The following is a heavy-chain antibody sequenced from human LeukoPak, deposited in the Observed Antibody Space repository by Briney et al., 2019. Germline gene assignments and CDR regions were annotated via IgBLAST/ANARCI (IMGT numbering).Heavy chain of an antibody. D-gene: IGHD2-2*01. J-gene: IGHJ4*02. V-gene: IGHV3-30-3*01. Sequence: PGGSLRLSCAASGFTFSSYAMHWVRQAPGKGLEWVSVISYDGSNKYYADSVKGRFTISRDNSKNTLYLQMNSLRAEDTAVYYCASFMGAYQPLIIGYWGQGTLVTVSS. CDR3: ASFMGAYQPLIIGY. CDR1: GFTFSSYA. CDR2: ISYDGSNK.